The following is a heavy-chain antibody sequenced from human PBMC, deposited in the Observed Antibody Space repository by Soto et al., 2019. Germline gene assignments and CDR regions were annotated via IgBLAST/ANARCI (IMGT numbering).Heavy chain of an antibody. D-gene: IGHD3-10*01. V-gene: IGHV1-46*03. J-gene: IGHJ3*01. CDR2: INPSGGST. CDR3: ARISQLLWFWELPNDAFDL. CDR1: GYTFTSYY. Sequence: QVQLVQSGAEVKKPGSSVKVSCKTYGYTFTSYYMHWVRQAPGQGLEWMGIINPSGGSTSYAQKFQRRVTMTRDTSTSTVYMELSSLRSEDTAVYYCARISQLLWFWELPNDAFDLWGQGKMVTVSS.